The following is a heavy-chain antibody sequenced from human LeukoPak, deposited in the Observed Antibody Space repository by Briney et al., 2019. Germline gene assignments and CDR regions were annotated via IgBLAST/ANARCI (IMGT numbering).Heavy chain of an antibody. CDR1: GGTFSSYA. D-gene: IGHD5-18*01. CDR2: IIPIFGTA. V-gene: IGHV1-69*05. Sequence: SVKVPCKASGGTFSSYALSWVRQAPGQGLEWMGGIIPIFGTANYAQKFQGRVTITTDESTSTAYMELSSLRSEDTAVYYCARGALPMVTSGCGYWGQGTLVTVSS. J-gene: IGHJ4*02. CDR3: ARGALPMVTSGCGY.